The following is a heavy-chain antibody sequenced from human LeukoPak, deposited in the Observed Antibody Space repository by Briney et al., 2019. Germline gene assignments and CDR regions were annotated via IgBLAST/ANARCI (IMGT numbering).Heavy chain of an antibody. V-gene: IGHV3-20*04. D-gene: IGHD6-19*01. CDR2: INWNGGST. J-gene: IGHJ6*03. CDR1: GFTFDDYG. Sequence: RPGGSLRLSCAASGFTFDDYGMSWVRQAPGKGLEWVSGINWNGGSTGYADSVKGRFTISRDNAKNSLYLQMNSLRAEDTAVYYCARDKGYSSGYYYYYYMDVWGKGTTVTVSS. CDR3: ARDKGYSSGYYYYYYMDV.